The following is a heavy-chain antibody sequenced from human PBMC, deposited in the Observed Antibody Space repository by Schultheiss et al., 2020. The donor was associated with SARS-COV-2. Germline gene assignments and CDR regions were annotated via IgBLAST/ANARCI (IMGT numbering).Heavy chain of an antibody. CDR1: GYTFTGYY. CDR2: ISAYNGNT. CDR3: ARAVVATISTQYYYYYYMDV. J-gene: IGHJ6*03. Sequence: ASVKVSCKASGYTFTGYYMHWVRQAPGQGLEWMGWISAYNGNTNYAQKLQGRVTMTTDTSTSTAYMELRSLRSDDTAVYYCARAVVATISTQYYYYYYMDVWGKGTTVTVSS. D-gene: IGHD5-12*01. V-gene: IGHV1-18*04.